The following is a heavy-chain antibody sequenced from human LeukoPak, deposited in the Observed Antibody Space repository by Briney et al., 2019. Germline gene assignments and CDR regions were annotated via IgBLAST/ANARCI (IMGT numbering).Heavy chain of an antibody. V-gene: IGHV4-59*01. D-gene: IGHD3-10*01. J-gene: IGHJ4*02. Sequence: SETLSLTCTVSGGSISSYYWSWIRQPPGKGLEGIGYIYYSGSTKYTPSLKSRVTISVDTSKNQFSLKLSSVTAADTAVYYCARVRSHGSGPEDFDYWGQGTLVTVSS. CDR3: ARVRSHGSGPEDFDY. CDR1: GGSISSYY. CDR2: IYYSGST.